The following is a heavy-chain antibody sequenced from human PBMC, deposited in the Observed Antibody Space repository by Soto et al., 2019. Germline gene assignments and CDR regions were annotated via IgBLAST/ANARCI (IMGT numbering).Heavy chain of an antibody. CDR1: GGTFSSYA. CDR3: ARGESSSWYCYYYYGMDV. Sequence: QVQLVQSGAEVKKPGFSVKVSCKASGGTFSSYAISWVRQAPGQGLEWMGGIIPIFGTANYAQKFQGRVTITADESTSTAYMELSSLRSEDTAVYYCARGESSSWYCYYYYGMDVWGQGTTVTVSS. D-gene: IGHD6-13*01. CDR2: IIPIFGTA. J-gene: IGHJ6*02. V-gene: IGHV1-69*01.